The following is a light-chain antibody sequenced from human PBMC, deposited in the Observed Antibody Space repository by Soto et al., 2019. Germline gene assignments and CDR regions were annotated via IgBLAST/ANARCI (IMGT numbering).Light chain of an antibody. CDR1: SVDINY. CDR3: SSYAGRDIWV. V-gene: IGLV2-8*01. CDR2: EVT. J-gene: IGLJ3*02. Sequence: QSALTQPPSASGSRGQSVTISCTGTSVDINYVSWFQQHPGKAPKLIIYEVTKRPSGVPDRFSGSKSGNTASLTVSGLQDDDEADYYCSSYAGRDIWVFGGGTKVTVL.